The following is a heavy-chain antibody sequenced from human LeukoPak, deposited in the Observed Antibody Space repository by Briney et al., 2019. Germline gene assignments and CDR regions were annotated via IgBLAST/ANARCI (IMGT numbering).Heavy chain of an antibody. CDR3: AKLPGEMATAWHFDY. V-gene: IGHV3-23*01. Sequence: GGSLRLSCAGSGFTFNTYTMNWVRQAPGKGLEWVSAISGSGGSTYYADSVKGRFTISRDNSKNTLYLQMNSLRAEDTAVYYCAKLPGEMATAWHFDYWGQGTLVTVSS. CDR1: GFTFNTYT. CDR2: ISGSGGST. J-gene: IGHJ4*02. D-gene: IGHD5-24*01.